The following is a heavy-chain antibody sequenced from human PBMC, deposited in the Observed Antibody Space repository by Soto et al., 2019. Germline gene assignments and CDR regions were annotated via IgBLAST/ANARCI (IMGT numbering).Heavy chain of an antibody. V-gene: IGHV1-69*01. J-gene: IGHJ4*02. CDR2: IIPIFRTT. Sequence: QVQLVQSGAEVKKPGSSVKVSCKASGGTFSSYAISWVRQAPGQGLEWMGGIIPIFRTTKYAPKFQGRVTITADESTSTAFMEVGSLRSEDTAVYYCASEVPGDYWGQGTLVTVSS. CDR3: ASEVPGDY. CDR1: GGTFSSYA.